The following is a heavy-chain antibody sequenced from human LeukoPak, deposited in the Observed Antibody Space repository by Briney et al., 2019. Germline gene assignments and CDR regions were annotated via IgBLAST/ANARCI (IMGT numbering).Heavy chain of an antibody. D-gene: IGHD5-24*01. J-gene: IGHJ4*02. Sequence: SGGSLRLSCEASGLIFSKFGMHWVRQAPGKGLEWVAVIRSDGKNAYYADSVRGRFTVSRDNSKNTLFLQMYSLRAEDTAVYYCARDRGWLQYFDFWGQGTQVTVSS. V-gene: IGHV3-33*01. CDR1: GLIFSKFG. CDR2: IRSDGKNA. CDR3: ARDRGWLQYFDF.